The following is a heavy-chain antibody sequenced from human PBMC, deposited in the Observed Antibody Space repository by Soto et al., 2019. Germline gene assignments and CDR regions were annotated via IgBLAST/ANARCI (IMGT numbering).Heavy chain of an antibody. CDR2: ISNSGGDR. Sequence: GGSLRLSCAASGFIFSSYAMVWVRQTPGRGLQWVSLISNSGGDRHYGDSVKGRLTIARDNSKNMLYLQMNSLRAEDTAIYFCAKTHPLTGTFDYWGQGTLVTVSS. CDR1: GFIFSSYA. V-gene: IGHV3-23*01. D-gene: IGHD3-9*01. J-gene: IGHJ4*02. CDR3: AKTHPLTGTFDY.